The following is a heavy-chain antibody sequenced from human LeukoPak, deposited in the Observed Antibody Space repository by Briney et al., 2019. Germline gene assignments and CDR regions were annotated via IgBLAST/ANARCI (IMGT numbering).Heavy chain of an antibody. CDR2: ISDGGSDT. D-gene: IGHD6-13*01. Sequence: GGSLRLSCAASGFTFSTYAMSWVRQAPGKGLDWVSTISDGGSDTHYADSVKGRFTISRDDSKNTLYLQMNSLRAEDTAVYYCARGFYSSSYVDYWGQGTLVTVSS. V-gene: IGHV3-23*01. CDR1: GFTFSTYA. J-gene: IGHJ4*02. CDR3: ARGFYSSSYVDY.